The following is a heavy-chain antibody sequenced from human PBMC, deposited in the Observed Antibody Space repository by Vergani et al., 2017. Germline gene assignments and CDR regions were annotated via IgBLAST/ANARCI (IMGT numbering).Heavy chain of an antibody. D-gene: IGHD6-19*01. CDR1: GYSIITGYY. J-gene: IGHJ4*02. Sequence: QVQLQESGPGLVKPSETLSLTCDVSGYSIITGYYWGWIRQPPGKGLEWIGSIYHSGSTYYNPSLKSRVTISVDTAKNLFSPKLCSATAADAAVYYCASHDSSPGGWATWGQGTLVTVSS. V-gene: IGHV4-38-2*01. CDR2: IYHSGST. CDR3: ASHDSSPGGWAT.